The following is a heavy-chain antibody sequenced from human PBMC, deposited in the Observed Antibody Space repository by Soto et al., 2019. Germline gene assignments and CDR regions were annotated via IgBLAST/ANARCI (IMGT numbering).Heavy chain of an antibody. CDR3: ARGPIAAAGGMIDY. J-gene: IGHJ4*02. CDR2: ISSSSSYI. D-gene: IGHD6-13*01. Sequence: EVQLVESGGGLVKPGGSLRLSCAASGFTFSSYSMNWVRQAPGKGLEWVSSISSSSSYIYYADSVKGRFTISRDNAKNSLCLQMNSPRAEDTAVYYCARGPIAAAGGMIDYWGQGTLVTVSS. V-gene: IGHV3-21*01. CDR1: GFTFSSYS.